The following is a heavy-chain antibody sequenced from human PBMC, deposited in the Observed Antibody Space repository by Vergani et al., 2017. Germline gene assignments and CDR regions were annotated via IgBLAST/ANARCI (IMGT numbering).Heavy chain of an antibody. Sequence: EVPLVESGGGLVKPGGSVRLSCAASGFTFINSWMIWVRQAPGKGLEWVGCIKRKTDSGTTYYAAPVNGKFTISRDDSKNTLYLQMNSLKTEDTAVYYCTTYKQESSLGHCSVTICHGGGFDIWGEGTVVTVSS. CDR2: IKRKTDSGTT. CDR1: GFTFINSW. CDR3: TTYKQESSLGHCSVTICHGGGFDI. D-gene: IGHD2-15*01. V-gene: IGHV3-15*01. J-gene: IGHJ3*02.